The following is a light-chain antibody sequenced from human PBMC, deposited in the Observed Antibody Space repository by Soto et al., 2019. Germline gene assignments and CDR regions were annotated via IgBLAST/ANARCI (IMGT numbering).Light chain of an antibody. Sequence: EIGLTQSPGTLSLSPGEGATLSCRASQSVSSSHLAWYQQKPGQAPRLLIYGASSRATGIPDRFSGSGSGTDFTLTISRLEPEDFAVYYCQQYGSTPWTFGQGTKVEIK. V-gene: IGKV3-20*01. CDR2: GAS. CDR3: QQYGSTPWT. J-gene: IGKJ1*01. CDR1: QSVSSSH.